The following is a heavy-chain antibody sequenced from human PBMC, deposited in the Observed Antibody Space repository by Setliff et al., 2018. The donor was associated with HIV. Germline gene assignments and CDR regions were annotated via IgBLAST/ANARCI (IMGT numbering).Heavy chain of an antibody. CDR1: GYTFTSNH. V-gene: IGHV1-46*01. J-gene: IGHJ5*02. D-gene: IGHD1-26*01. CDR2: INPSGGDT. CDR3: IVNIVGPVTGLDR. Sequence: ASVKVSCKASGYTFTSNHMHWGRQAPGQGLEWMGTINPSGGDTIYAPEFQGRVTMTTDTSTRTAYMELSGLTSEDTSVYFCIVNIVGPVTGLDRWGPGTLVTVSS.